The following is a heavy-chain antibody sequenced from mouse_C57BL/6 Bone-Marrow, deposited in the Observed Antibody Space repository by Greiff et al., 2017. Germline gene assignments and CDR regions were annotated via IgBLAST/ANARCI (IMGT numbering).Heavy chain of an antibody. D-gene: IGHD3-2*02. V-gene: IGHV1-81*01. J-gene: IGHJ3*01. CDR3: ARGSSGYAY. Sequence: VKLMESGAGLARPGASVKLSCKASGYTFTSYGISWVKQRTGQGLEWIGEIYPRSGNTYYNEKFKGKATLTADKSSSTAYMELRSLTSEDSAVYFCARGSSGYAYWGQGTLVTVSA. CDR1: GYTFTSYG. CDR2: IYPRSGNT.